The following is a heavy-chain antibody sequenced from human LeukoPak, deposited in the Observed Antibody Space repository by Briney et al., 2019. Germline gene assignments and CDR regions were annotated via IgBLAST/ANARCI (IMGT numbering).Heavy chain of an antibody. J-gene: IGHJ4*02. CDR2: MNPNSGNT. D-gene: IGHD2-2*02. V-gene: IGHV1-8*01. Sequence: ASVKVSCKASGYTFTSYDINWVRQATGQGLEWMGWMNPNSGNTGYAQKFQGRVTMTRNTSISTAYMKLSSLRSEDTAVYYCARGKRGYCSSTSCYKNRPYYFDYWGQGTLVTVSS. CDR3: ARGKRGYCSSTSCYKNRPYYFDY. CDR1: GYTFTSYD.